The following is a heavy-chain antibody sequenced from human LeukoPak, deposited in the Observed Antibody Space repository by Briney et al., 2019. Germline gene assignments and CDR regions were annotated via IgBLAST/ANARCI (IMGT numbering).Heavy chain of an antibody. CDR2: INHSGST. CDR3: ARGEGYYYGSGSYSPFDY. J-gene: IGHJ4*02. V-gene: IGHV4-34*01. Sequence: PSETLSLTCAVYGGSFGGYYWSWIRQPPGKGLEWIGEINHSGSTNYNPSLKSRVTISVDTSKNQFSLKLSSVTAADTAVYYCARGEGYYYGSGSYSPFDYWGQGTLVTVSS. CDR1: GGSFGGYY. D-gene: IGHD3-10*01.